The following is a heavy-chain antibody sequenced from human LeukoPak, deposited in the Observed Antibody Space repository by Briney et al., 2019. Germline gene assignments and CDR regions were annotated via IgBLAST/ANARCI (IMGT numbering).Heavy chain of an antibody. V-gene: IGHV3-74*01. D-gene: IGHD6-25*01. CDR3: ARGSGITTGIDE. Sequence: GGSLRLSCAASGFTFNSHWMHWVRQAPGKGLVWVSRIKDDGSHTNYADSVKGRFTISRDNAKNTLSLQMNSLRAEDTAVYYCARGSGITTGIDEWGQGTLVTVSS. J-gene: IGHJ4*02. CDR1: GFTFNSHW. CDR2: IKDDGSHT.